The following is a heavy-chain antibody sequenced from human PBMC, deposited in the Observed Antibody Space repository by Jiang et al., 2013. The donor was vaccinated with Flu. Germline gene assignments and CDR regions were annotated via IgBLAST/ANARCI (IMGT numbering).Heavy chain of an antibody. J-gene: IGHJ3*02. CDR3: ARDPFRDGTDAFDI. CDR1: GGSISSGSYY. Sequence: GLVKPSQTLSLTCTVSGGSISSGSYYWSWIRQPAGKGLEWIGRIYTSGSTNYNPSLKSRVTISVDTSKNQFSLKLSSVTAADTAVYYCARDPFRDGTDAFDIWGQGTMVTVSS. CDR2: IYTSGST. V-gene: IGHV4-61*02. D-gene: IGHD5-24*01.